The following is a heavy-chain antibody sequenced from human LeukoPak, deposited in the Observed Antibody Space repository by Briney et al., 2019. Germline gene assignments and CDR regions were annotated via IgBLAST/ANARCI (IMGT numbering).Heavy chain of an antibody. V-gene: IGHV3-23*01. J-gene: IGHJ4*02. CDR3: VRDPFDY. CDR1: GFTFSDHA. CDR2: INGNGGGS. Sequence: AGGSLRLSCAASGFTFSDHAMSWVRQAPAKGLEWVSSINGNGGGSYYIDSVKGRFTISRDNAKKSLYLQINSLRGDDTAVYHCVRDPFDYWGQGTLVTVSS.